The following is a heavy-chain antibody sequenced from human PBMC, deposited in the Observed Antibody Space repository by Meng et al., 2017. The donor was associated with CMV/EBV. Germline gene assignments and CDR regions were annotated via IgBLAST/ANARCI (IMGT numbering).Heavy chain of an antibody. D-gene: IGHD2/OR15-2a*01. CDR2: IFSNDEK. Sequence: SGPTLVKPTETLTLTCTVSGFPLSNGRMGVSWIRQPPGKALEWLAHIFSNDEKSYSTSLQRRLTISKDTSKSQVVLTITNMDPVDTATYYCARFVEYSNPKFDYWGQGTLVTVSS. CDR1: GFPLSNGRMG. V-gene: IGHV2-26*01. J-gene: IGHJ4*02. CDR3: ARFVEYSNPKFDY.